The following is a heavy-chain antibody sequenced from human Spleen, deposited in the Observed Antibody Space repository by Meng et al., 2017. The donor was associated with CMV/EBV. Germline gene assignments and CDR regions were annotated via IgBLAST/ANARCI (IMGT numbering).Heavy chain of an antibody. Sequence: ASVKVSCKASGYTFTSYGISWVRQAPGQGLEWMGWISGYNGNTYYAQSLQGRVTLTTDSSTTTAYMELRGLRSDDTAVYYCARDEAIYYGMEDWGQGTTVTVSS. V-gene: IGHV1-18*01. CDR2: ISGYNGNT. CDR3: ARDEAIYYGMED. J-gene: IGHJ6*02. CDR1: GYTFTSYG.